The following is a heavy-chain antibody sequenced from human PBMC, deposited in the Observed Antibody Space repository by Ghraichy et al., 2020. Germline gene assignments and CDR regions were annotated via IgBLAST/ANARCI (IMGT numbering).Heavy chain of an antibody. J-gene: IGHJ4*02. CDR2: ISSSSSYI. CDR3: ARTGYSSTWYVDC. D-gene: IGHD6-13*01. CDR1: GFIFRTYS. V-gene: IGHV3-21*01. Sequence: GGSLRLSCAASGFIFRTYSMNWVRQAPGKGLEWVSSISSSSSYIYYADSVKGRFTISRDNAKNSLYLQMNSLRAEDTAVYYCARTGYSSTWYVDCWGQGTLVAVSS.